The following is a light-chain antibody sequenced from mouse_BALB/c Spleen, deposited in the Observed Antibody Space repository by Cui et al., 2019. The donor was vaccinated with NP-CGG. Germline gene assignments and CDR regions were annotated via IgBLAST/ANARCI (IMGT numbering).Light chain of an antibody. Sequence: QAVLTQESALTTSPGVTVTLTCRSSTGAVTTSNYANWVQEKPDYLFTGLIGGTNNRAPGVPARFSGSLIGDKAALTITGAQTEDEAIYFCALWYSNHWVFGGGTKLTVL. V-gene: IGLV1*01. CDR1: TGAVTTSNY. CDR3: ALWYSNHWV. CDR2: GTN. J-gene: IGLJ1*01.